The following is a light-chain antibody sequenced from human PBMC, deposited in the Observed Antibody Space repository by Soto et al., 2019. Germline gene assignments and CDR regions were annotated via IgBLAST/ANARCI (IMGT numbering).Light chain of an antibody. CDR2: KAS. V-gene: IGKV1-5*03. J-gene: IGKJ2*01. Sequence: DIQMTQSPSTLSASAGDRVTITCRASQSISNWLAWYQQKPGKAPKLLIYKASSLESGVPSRFSGSGSGTEFTLTISSLQPDDFATYYCQQYNSYSPGFTFGQGTKLEIK. CDR1: QSISNW. CDR3: QQYNSYSPGFT.